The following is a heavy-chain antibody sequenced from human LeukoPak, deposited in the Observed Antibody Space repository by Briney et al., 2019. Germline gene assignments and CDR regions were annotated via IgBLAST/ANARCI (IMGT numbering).Heavy chain of an antibody. CDR3: ARDVDYDSSGYYLNWFDP. CDR1: GFTFSSYD. V-gene: IGHV3-33*01. J-gene: IGHJ5*02. CDR2: IWYDGSNK. Sequence: GRSLRLSCAASGFTFSSYDMHWVRQAPGRGLEWVAVIWYDGSNKYYPDSVKGRFTISRDNAKNSLYLQMNSLRAEDTAVYYCARDVDYDSSGYYLNWFDPWGQGTLVTVSS. D-gene: IGHD3-22*01.